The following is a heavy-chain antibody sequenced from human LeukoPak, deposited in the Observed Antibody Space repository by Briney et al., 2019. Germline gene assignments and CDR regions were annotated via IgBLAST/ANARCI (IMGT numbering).Heavy chain of an antibody. V-gene: IGHV1-18*01. Sequence: GASVKVSFKTSGYTFSNFGINWVRQAPGQGLEWMGWISGNNDNPNYVQKFQGRFTVTTDSSTSTAYMELRNLRFDDTAVYYCARDGTSTDDYWGQGTLVTVSS. J-gene: IGHJ4*02. CDR3: ARDGTSTDDY. D-gene: IGHD2-2*01. CDR2: ISGNNDNP. CDR1: GYTFSNFG.